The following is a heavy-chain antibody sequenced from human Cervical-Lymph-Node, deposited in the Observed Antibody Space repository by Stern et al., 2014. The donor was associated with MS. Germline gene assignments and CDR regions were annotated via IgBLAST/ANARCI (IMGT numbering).Heavy chain of an antibody. V-gene: IGHV4-31*03. Sequence: VQLQESGPGLVTPSQTLSLTCTVSGGSISSGDYYWSWIRQHPGKGLGWIGTVYYSGTTYYNPSLKSRVTISVDTSKNQFSLNLSSVTAADTAVYYWARQHSTSGHNCFDPWGQGTLVTVSS. CDR1: GGSISSGDYY. CDR3: ARQHSTSGHNCFDP. CDR2: VYYSGTT. J-gene: IGHJ5*02. D-gene: IGHD6-6*01.